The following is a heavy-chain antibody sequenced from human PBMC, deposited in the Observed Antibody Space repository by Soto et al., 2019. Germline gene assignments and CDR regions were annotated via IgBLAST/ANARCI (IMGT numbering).Heavy chain of an antibody. J-gene: IGHJ4*02. V-gene: IGHV3-74*01. Sequence: PGGSLRLSCAASGFTFSKYAMTWVRQAPGKGLEWVSSISPDGRTTTYADSVKGRFTISRDNAKSTLYLQMNSLTVEDGAVYYCADSWLPTSYWGPGTLVTVSS. CDR1: GFTFSKYA. D-gene: IGHD3-10*01. CDR3: ADSWLPTSY. CDR2: ISPDGRTT.